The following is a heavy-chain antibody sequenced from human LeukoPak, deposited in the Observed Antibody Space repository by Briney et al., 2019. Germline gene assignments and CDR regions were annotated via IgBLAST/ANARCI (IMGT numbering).Heavy chain of an antibody. CDR3: ARDLAWLRLPRGYYGMDV. Sequence: GASVKVSCKASGYTFTGYYMHWVRQAPGQGLEWMGGIIPIFGTANYAQKFQGRVTITADESTSTAYMELSSLRSEDTAVYYCARDLAWLRLPRGYYGMDVWGQGTTVTVSS. CDR1: GYTFTGYY. D-gene: IGHD5-12*01. V-gene: IGHV1-69*13. CDR2: IIPIFGTA. J-gene: IGHJ6*02.